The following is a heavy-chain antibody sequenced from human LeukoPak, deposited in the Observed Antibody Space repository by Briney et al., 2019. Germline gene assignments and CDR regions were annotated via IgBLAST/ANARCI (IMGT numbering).Heavy chain of an antibody. V-gene: IGHV3-23*01. J-gene: IGHJ3*02. D-gene: IGHD2-15*01. Sequence: GRSLRLSCAVSGFTLTSYAMSWVRRAPGNGLGWVSAITGSVGSTYYADSVEGRFTTSRDNSKNTLYLQMNSLRAEDTAVYYCAKAHHPFHCSGDQPDAFDIWGQGTMVTVSS. CDR2: ITGSVGST. CDR1: GFTLTSYA. CDR3: AKAHHPFHCSGDQPDAFDI.